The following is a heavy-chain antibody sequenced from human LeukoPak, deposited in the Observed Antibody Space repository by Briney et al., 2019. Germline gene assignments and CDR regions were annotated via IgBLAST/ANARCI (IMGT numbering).Heavy chain of an antibody. CDR2: IIPIFGTA. CDR3: ARESAGYYYYYMDV. J-gene: IGHJ6*03. CDR1: GGTFSSYA. Sequence: SVKVSCKASGGTFSSYAISWVRQAPGQGLEWMGGIIPIFGTANYAQKFQDRDTITTDESTSTAYMELSSLRSEDTAVYYCARESAGYYYYYMDVWGKGTTVTASS. V-gene: IGHV1-69*05.